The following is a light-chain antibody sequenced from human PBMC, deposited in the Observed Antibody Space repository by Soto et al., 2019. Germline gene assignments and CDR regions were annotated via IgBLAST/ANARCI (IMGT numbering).Light chain of an antibody. CDR2: DVS. CDR3: NSYSSTRTVV. J-gene: IGLJ2*01. CDR1: NSDIGAYNY. Sequence: QSALTQPASVSGSPGQSITISCTGTNSDIGAYNYVSWYQQHPGKVPKLMIYDVSNRPSGVSNRFSGSKSGNMASLTISGLQAEDEADYYCNSYSSTRTVVFGGGTKVTVL. V-gene: IGLV2-14*01.